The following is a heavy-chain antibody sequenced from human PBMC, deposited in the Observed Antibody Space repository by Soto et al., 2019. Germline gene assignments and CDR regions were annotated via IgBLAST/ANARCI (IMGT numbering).Heavy chain of an antibody. CDR3: ASSLDSILNWFDP. Sequence: SETLSLTCTVSGGSISSYYWSWIRQPPGKGLEWIGYIYYSGSTNYNPSLKSRVTISVDTSKNQFSLKLSSVTAADTAVYYCASSLDSILNWFDPWGQGTLVTVSS. V-gene: IGHV4-59*01. J-gene: IGHJ5*02. CDR2: IYYSGST. CDR1: GGSISSYY. D-gene: IGHD4-4*01.